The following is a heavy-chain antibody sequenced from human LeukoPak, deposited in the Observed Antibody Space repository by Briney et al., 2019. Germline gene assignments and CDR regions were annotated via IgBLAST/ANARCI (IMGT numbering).Heavy chain of an antibody. CDR3: ARQTIHYDILTAWWFDP. CDR1: GGSISSGGYS. J-gene: IGHJ5*02. D-gene: IGHD3-9*01. V-gene: IGHV4-30-4*07. Sequence: SQTLSLTCAVSGGSISSGGYSWSWIRQPPGKGLEWIGYIYYSGSTNYNPSLKSRVTISVDTSKNQFSLKLSSVTAADTAVYYCARQTIHYDILTAWWFDPWGQGTLVTVSS. CDR2: IYYSGST.